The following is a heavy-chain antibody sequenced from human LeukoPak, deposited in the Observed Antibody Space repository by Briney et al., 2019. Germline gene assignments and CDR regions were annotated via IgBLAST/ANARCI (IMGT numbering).Heavy chain of an antibody. CDR1: GYSFKTYG. J-gene: IGHJ4*02. Sequence: ASVKVSCKASGYSFKTYGISWVRQAPGQGIEWMGWISGYDGKTKSAQQFEGRVTMNTDTSTSTAYMELRSLRSDDTAVYYCKRGPPQYSLWGQGTLVTVAS. CDR3: KRGPPQYSL. V-gene: IGHV1-18*01. CDR2: ISGYDGKT. D-gene: IGHD5-12*01.